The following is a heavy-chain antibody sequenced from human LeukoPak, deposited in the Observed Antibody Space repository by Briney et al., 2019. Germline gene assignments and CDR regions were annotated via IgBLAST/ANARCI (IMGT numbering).Heavy chain of an antibody. CDR1: GYSFTSYW. J-gene: IGHJ4*02. CDR2: IYPGDSDT. V-gene: IGHV5-51*01. Sequence: GESLKISCKGSGYSFTSYWIGWVRQMPGKGLEWMGIIYPGDSDTRYSPSFQGQVTISADKSISTAYLQWSSLKASDAAMYYCARHEYSSGWYSDYWGQGTLVTVSS. D-gene: IGHD6-19*01. CDR3: ARHEYSSGWYSDY.